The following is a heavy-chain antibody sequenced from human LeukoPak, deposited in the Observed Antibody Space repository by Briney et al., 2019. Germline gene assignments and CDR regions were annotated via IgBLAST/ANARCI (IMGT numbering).Heavy chain of an antibody. V-gene: IGHV4-34*01. CDR3: ARVGPRGGVY. CDR2: INHSGST. J-gene: IGHJ4*02. D-gene: IGHD2-21*01. Sequence: SETLSLTCAVYGGSFSGYYWSWIRQPPGKGLEWIGEINHSGSTSYNPSLKSRVTISVVTSKNQFSLKLSSVTAADTAVYYCARVGPRGGVYWGQGTLVTVSS. CDR1: GGSFSGYY.